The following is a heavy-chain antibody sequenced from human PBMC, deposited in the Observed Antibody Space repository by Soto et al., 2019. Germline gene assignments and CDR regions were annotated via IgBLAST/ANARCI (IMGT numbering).Heavy chain of an antibody. D-gene: IGHD3-3*01. CDR3: ARARNYDFWSGYYLSFDP. CDR2: INAGNGNT. CDR1: GYTFTSYA. V-gene: IGHV1-3*01. J-gene: IGHJ5*02. Sequence: GASVKVTCKASGYTFTSYAMHWVRQAAGQRLEWMGWINAGNGNTKYSQKFQGRVTITRDTSASTAYMELSSLRSEDTAVYYCARARNYDFWSGYYLSFDPWGQGTLVTVSS.